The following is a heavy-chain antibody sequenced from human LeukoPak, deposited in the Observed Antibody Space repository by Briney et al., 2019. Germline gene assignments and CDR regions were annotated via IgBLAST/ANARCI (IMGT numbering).Heavy chain of an antibody. CDR3: TTLGAFDY. Sequence: GGSLRLSCAASGFTFSNAWMSWVRQAPGKGLEWVGRIKSKTFGGTTDYAAPVKGRFTISRDDSKNTLCLHMNTLKTEDTAIYYCTTLGAFDYWGQGTLVTVSS. V-gene: IGHV3-15*01. CDR1: GFTFSNAW. CDR2: IKSKTFGGTT. D-gene: IGHD3-16*01. J-gene: IGHJ4*02.